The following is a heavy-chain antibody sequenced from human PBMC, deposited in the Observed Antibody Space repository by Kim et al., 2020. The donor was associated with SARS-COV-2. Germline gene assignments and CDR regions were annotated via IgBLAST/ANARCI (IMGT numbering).Heavy chain of an antibody. CDR1: GYTFTSYG. D-gene: IGHD2-2*01. J-gene: IGHJ4*02. CDR2: ISAYNGNT. V-gene: IGHV1-18*01. Sequence: ASVKVSCKASGYTFTSYGISWVRQAPGQGLEWMGWISAYNGNTNYAQKLQGRVTMTTDTSTSTAYMELRSLRSDDTAVYYCARVLFSCSSTSCNDGPSDYWGQGTLVTVSS. CDR3: ARVLFSCSSTSCNDGPSDY.